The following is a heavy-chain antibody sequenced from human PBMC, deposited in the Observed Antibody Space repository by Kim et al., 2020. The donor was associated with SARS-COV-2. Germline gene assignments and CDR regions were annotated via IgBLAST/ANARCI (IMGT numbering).Heavy chain of an antibody. D-gene: IGHD3-3*01. CDR1: GGSFSGYY. Sequence: SETLSLTCAVYGGSFSGYYWSWIRQSPGKGLEWIGEVNHSGSTNYNPSLKSRVTISVDTSKNQFSLKLSSVTAADTAVYYCARGPPSNWLLLPPWEYYGMDVWGQGTTVTVSS. CDR2: VNHSGST. CDR3: ARGPPSNWLLLPPWEYYGMDV. J-gene: IGHJ6*02. V-gene: IGHV4-34*01.